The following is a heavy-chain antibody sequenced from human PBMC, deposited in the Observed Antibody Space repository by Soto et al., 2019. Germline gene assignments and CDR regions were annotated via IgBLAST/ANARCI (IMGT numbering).Heavy chain of an antibody. CDR2: IIPIFGTA. D-gene: IGHD3-16*01. V-gene: IGHV1-69*01. CDR3: AIGLTYYYYGMDV. J-gene: IGHJ6*02. Sequence: GQGLEWMGGIIPIFGTANYAQKFQGRVTITADESTSTAYMELSSLGSEDTAVYYCAIGLTYYYYGMDVWGQGTTVTVS.